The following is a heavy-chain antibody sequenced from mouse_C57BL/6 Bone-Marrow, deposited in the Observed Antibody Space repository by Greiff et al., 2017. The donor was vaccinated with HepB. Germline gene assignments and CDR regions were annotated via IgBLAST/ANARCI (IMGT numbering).Heavy chain of an antibody. V-gene: IGHV5-4*01. Sequence: EVQLVESGGGLVKPGGSLKLSCAASGFTFSSYAMSWVRQTPEKRLEWVATISDGGSYTYYPDNVKGRFTISRDNAKNNLYLQMSHLKSEDTAMYYCARGNFTTVVATGYFDVWGTGTTVTVSS. J-gene: IGHJ1*03. D-gene: IGHD1-1*01. CDR3: ARGNFTTVVATGYFDV. CDR2: ISDGGSYT. CDR1: GFTFSSYA.